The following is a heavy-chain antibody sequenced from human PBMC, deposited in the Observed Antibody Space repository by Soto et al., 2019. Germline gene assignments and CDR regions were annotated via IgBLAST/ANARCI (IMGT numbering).Heavy chain of an antibody. D-gene: IGHD1-26*01. CDR3: AKQAPGSVPPDYYYYGMDV. V-gene: IGHV3-23*01. CDR1: GFTFSSYA. J-gene: IGHJ6*02. Sequence: EVQLLESGGGLVQPGGSLRLSCAASGFTFSSYAMSWVRQAPGKGLEWVSAISGSGGSTYYADSVKGRFTISRDNSKNPLYLQMNSLRAEDTAVYYCAKQAPGSVPPDYYYYGMDVWGQGTTVTVSS. CDR2: ISGSGGST.